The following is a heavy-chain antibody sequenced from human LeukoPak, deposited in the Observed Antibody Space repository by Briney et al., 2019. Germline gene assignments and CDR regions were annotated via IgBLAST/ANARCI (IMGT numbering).Heavy chain of an antibody. D-gene: IGHD3-22*01. Sequence: GASVKVSRKASGYTFTSYGISWVRQAPGQGLEWMGWISAYNGNTNYAQKLQGRVTMTTDTSTSTAYMELRSLRSDDTAVYYCARDPSSGYYYRGSADYWGQGTLVTVSS. CDR2: ISAYNGNT. J-gene: IGHJ4*02. CDR1: GYTFTSYG. V-gene: IGHV1-18*01. CDR3: ARDPSSGYYYRGSADY.